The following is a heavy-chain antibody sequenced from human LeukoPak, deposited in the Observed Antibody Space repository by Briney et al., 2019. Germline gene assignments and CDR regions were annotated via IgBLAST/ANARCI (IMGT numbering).Heavy chain of an antibody. D-gene: IGHD6-19*01. CDR1: GFSFSSSA. CDR2: IHYDGNNK. V-gene: IGHV3-30*02. CDR3: AKAVSGWYPDWFDP. J-gene: IGHJ5*02. Sequence: PGGSLRLSCAASGFSFSSSAMHWVRQAPGKGLDWVAFIHYDGNNKYYADSVKGRFTISRDNSKNTLYLQMNSLRAEDTAVYYCAKAVSGWYPDWFDPWGQGTLVTVSS.